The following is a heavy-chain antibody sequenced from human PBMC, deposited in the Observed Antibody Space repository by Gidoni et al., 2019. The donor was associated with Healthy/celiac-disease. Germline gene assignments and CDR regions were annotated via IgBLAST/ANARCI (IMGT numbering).Heavy chain of an antibody. J-gene: IGHJ4*02. CDR3: AGSGSYYNYFNY. V-gene: IGHV3-30*01. Sequence: QVQLVESGGGVVQPGRSLRLSCAVPGSTFISHAMLWVRQAPGQGLEWVAVISYDGSSKYYADSVKGRFTISRDNSKNTLYLQMNSRRAEDTAVYYCAGSGSYYNYFNYWGQGTLVTVSS. D-gene: IGHD3-10*01. CDR2: ISYDGSSK. CDR1: GSTFISHA.